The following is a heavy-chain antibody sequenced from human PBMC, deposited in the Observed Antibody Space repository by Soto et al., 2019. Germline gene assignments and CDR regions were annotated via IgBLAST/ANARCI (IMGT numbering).Heavy chain of an antibody. CDR1: GFTFSSYG. J-gene: IGHJ4*02. Sequence: QVQLVESGGGVVQPGRSLRLSCAASGFTFSSYGMHWVRQAPGKGLEWVAVISYDGSNKYYADSVKGRFTISRDNSKNTLYLQMNSLRAEDTAVYDCAKSPLSVTSSYYFDYWGQGTLVTVSS. V-gene: IGHV3-30*18. CDR3: AKSPLSVTSSYYFDY. CDR2: ISYDGSNK. D-gene: IGHD4-17*01.